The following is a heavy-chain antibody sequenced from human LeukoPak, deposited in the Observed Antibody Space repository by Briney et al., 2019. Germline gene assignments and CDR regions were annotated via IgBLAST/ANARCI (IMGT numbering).Heavy chain of an antibody. V-gene: IGHV3-21*01. CDR3: ASDSSTSCYKQYYYYMAV. Sequence: PGGSLRLSCAASGFTFSSYSMNWVRQAPGKGLEWVSSINSSSSYIYYADSVKGRFTISRDNAKNSLYLQMNSLRAEDTAVYYCASDSSTSCYKQYYYYMAVWGKGTTVTVYS. J-gene: IGHJ6*03. CDR1: GFTFSSYS. CDR2: INSSSSYI. D-gene: IGHD2-2*02.